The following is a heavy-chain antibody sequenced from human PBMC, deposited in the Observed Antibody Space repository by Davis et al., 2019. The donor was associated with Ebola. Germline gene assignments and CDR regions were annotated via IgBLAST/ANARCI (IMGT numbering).Heavy chain of an antibody. CDR2: IKPDGSEK. J-gene: IGHJ4*02. V-gene: IGHV3-7*03. CDR1: GFTFRSYW. Sequence: GGSLRLSCAPSGFTFRSYWMSWVSQAPGKALEWVANIKPDGSEKYYVDSVQGLFTISRDNAKNSLYLQMNSLRAEDTAVYYCARDQSSIPGLRFLEWLLGYWGQGTLVTVSS. CDR3: ARDQSSIPGLRFLEWLLGY. D-gene: IGHD3-3*01.